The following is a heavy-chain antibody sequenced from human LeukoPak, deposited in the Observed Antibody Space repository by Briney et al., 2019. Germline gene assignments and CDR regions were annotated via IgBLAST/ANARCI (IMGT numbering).Heavy chain of an antibody. V-gene: IGHV4-31*03. J-gene: IGHJ4*02. D-gene: IGHD1-1*01. CDR3: ARRSDGTTSAAFDY. Sequence: PSETLSLTCTVSGGPISSDGYYWSWIRQHPGKGLEWIGYIYYSGSTYYNSSLKSRVTISIDTSKNQFSLRLSSVTAADTAVYYCARRSDGTTSAAFDYWGQGTLVTVSS. CDR1: GGPISSDGYY. CDR2: IYYSGST.